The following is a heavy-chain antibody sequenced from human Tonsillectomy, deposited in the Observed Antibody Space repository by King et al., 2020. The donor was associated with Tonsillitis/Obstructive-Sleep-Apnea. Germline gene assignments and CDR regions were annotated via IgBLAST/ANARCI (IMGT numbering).Heavy chain of an antibody. Sequence: QLVQSGGGLVQPGGSLRLSCAASGFTFNNYYMSWVRQAPGKGLEWVANIKQDGSEEYYVDSVKGRFTISRDNAKNSLYLQMNSLRAEDTAVYYCARDQGNFDPWGQGTLVTVSS. V-gene: IGHV3-7*01. CDR3: ARDQGNFDP. CDR1: GFTFNNYY. CDR2: IKQDGSEE. J-gene: IGHJ5*02. D-gene: IGHD4-23*01.